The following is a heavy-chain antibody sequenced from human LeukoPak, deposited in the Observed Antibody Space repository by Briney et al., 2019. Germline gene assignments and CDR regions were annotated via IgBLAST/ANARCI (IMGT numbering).Heavy chain of an antibody. CDR1: GFTFSSYG. V-gene: IGHV3-30*18. CDR2: ISYDGSNK. CDR3: AKGRWAGDIVVVLAAEPYGMDV. D-gene: IGHD2-15*01. J-gene: IGHJ6*02. Sequence: PGRSLRLSCAASGFTFSSYGMHWVRQAPGKGLEWVAVISYDGSNKYYADSVKGRFTISRDNSKNTLYLQMNSLRAEDTAVYYCAKGRWAGDIVVVLAAEPYGMDVWGQGTTVTVSS.